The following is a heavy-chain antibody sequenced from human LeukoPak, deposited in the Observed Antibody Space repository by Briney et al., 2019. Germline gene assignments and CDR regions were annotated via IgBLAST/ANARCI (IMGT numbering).Heavy chain of an antibody. Sequence: PSETLSLTCTVSGGSVSSGSYYWSWIRQPPGKGLEWIGGIYYSGSTYYNPSLKSRVTISVDTSRNQFSLKLSSVTAADTAVYYCARHPYDYGDYNGMDVWGQGTTVTVSS. CDR3: ARHPYDYGDYNGMDV. V-gene: IGHV4-39*01. J-gene: IGHJ6*02. CDR2: IYYSGST. CDR1: GGSVSSGSYY. D-gene: IGHD4-17*01.